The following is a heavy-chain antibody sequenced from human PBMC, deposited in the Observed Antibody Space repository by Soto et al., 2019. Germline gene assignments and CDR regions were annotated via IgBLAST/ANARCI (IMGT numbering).Heavy chain of an antibody. Sequence: ESVGGVVQPGRSLRLSCAASGFPFYGFGMHWVRQAPGKGLEWVAIIRNDGSNEDYADSVKGRFTISRDNSKDTLYLQMDSLRAEDTAVYYCVRDGVGGTPFWGYFDYWGQGTLVTVSS. CDR3: VRDGVGGTPFWGYFDY. V-gene: IGHV3-33*01. D-gene: IGHD1-26*01. J-gene: IGHJ4*02. CDR1: GFPFYGFG. CDR2: IRNDGSNE.